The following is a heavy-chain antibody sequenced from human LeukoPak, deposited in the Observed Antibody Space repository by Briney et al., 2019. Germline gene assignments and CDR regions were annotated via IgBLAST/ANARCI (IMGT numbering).Heavy chain of an antibody. CDR1: GFTFSNYG. CDR3: AREGDYVWGSYRSFDY. CDR2: IWSVGDNK. J-gene: IGHJ4*02. Sequence: PGTSLRLSCAASGFTFSNYGMHWVRQAPGKGLEWVAIIWSVGDNKYYADSVKGRFTISRDNSKNTLYLQMNSLRAEDTAVYYCAREGDYVWGSYRSFDYWGQGTLVTVSS. D-gene: IGHD3-16*02. V-gene: IGHV3-33*01.